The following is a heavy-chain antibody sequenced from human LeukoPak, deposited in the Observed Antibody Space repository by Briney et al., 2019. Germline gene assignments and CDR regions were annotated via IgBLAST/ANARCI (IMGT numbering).Heavy chain of an antibody. J-gene: IGHJ4*02. D-gene: IGHD4-11*01. CDR1: GLTISSYS. V-gene: IGHV3-48*04. Sequence: GGSLRLSCAASGLTISSYSMNWVRQAPGKGLQWVSYISSSSSTIYYADSVKGRFTISRDNAKNSLSLQMNSLRAEDTAVYYCARGPYTDYWGQGTLVTVSS. CDR3: ARGPYTDY. CDR2: ISSSSSTI.